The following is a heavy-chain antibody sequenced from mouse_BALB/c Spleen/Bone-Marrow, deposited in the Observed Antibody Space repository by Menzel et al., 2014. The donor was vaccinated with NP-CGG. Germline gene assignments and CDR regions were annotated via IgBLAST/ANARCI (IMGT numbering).Heavy chain of an antibody. CDR3: TRYGYDPLYAMDY. Sequence: ESGAELVKPGASVKLSCKASGYTFTSYYMYWVKQRPGQGLEWIGGINPSNGGTNFNEKFKSKATLTVDKSSSTAYMQLSSLTSEDSAVYYCTRYGYDPLYAMDYWCQGTSVPVSS. CDR1: GYTFTSYY. V-gene: IGHV1S81*02. J-gene: IGHJ4*01. CDR2: INPSNGGT. D-gene: IGHD2-3*01.